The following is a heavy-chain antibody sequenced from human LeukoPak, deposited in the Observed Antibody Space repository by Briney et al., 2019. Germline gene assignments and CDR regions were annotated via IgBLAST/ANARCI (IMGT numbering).Heavy chain of an antibody. Sequence: ASVKVSCKASSYTFTSYGISWVRQAPGQGLEWMGWISAYNGNTNYAQKLQGRVTMTTDTSTSTAYMELRSLRSDDTAVYYCARDHFVGDYHYYYYMDVWGKGTTVTISS. CDR3: ARDHFVGDYHYYYYMDV. J-gene: IGHJ6*03. CDR2: ISAYNGNT. D-gene: IGHD2-21*02. V-gene: IGHV1-18*01. CDR1: SYTFTSYG.